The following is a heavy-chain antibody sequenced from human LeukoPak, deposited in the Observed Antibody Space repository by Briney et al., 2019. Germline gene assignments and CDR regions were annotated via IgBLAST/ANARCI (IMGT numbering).Heavy chain of an antibody. Sequence: SETLSLTCTVSGGSISSYYWSWIRQPPGKGLEWIGYIYYSGSTNYNPSLKSRVTISVDTSKNQFSLKLSSVTAADTAVYCCARVTPYYYYGMDVWGQGTTVTVSS. CDR1: GGSISSYY. CDR3: ARVTPYYYYGMDV. J-gene: IGHJ6*02. CDR2: IYYSGST. D-gene: IGHD4-23*01. V-gene: IGHV4-59*01.